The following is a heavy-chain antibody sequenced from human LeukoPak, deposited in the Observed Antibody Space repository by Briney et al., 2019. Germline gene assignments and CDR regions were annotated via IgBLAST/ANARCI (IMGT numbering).Heavy chain of an antibody. CDR3: ARDRGSYDSSGYSN. CDR2: ISYDGSNK. Sequence: PGRSLRLSCAASGFTFSSYAMHWVRQAPGKGLEWVAVISYDGSNKYYADSVKGRFTISRDNSKNTLYPQMNSLRAEDPAVYYCARDRGSYDSSGYSNWGQGTLVTVSS. V-gene: IGHV3-30*01. J-gene: IGHJ4*02. D-gene: IGHD3-22*01. CDR1: GFTFSSYA.